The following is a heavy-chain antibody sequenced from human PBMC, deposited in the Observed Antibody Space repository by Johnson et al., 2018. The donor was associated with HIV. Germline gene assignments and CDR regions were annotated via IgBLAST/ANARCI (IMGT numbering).Heavy chain of an antibody. V-gene: IGHV3-13*01. CDR3: ARDIIAAAGISAFDI. CDR2: LGTAGDT. CDR1: GFTFSSYD. J-gene: IGHJ3*02. D-gene: IGHD6-13*01. Sequence: VQLVESGGGVVQPGRSLRLSCAASGFTFSSYDMHWVRQAPGKGLEWVSALGTAGDTYYPGSVKGRFTISRDNAKNSLYLQMNSLRAEDTAVYYCARDIIAAAGISAFDIWGQGTMVTVSS.